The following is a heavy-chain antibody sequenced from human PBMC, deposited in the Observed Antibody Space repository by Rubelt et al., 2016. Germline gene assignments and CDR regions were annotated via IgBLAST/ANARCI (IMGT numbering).Heavy chain of an antibody. V-gene: IGHV4-39*01. CDR3: ARSLILNAAFDY. D-gene: IGHD2-8*01. CDR2: IYYSGST. J-gene: IGHJ4*02. CDR1: SGYY. Sequence: SGYYWGWIRQPPGKGLEWIGSIYYSGSTYYNPSLKSRVTISVDTSKNQFSLKLSSVTAADTAVYYCARSLILNAAFDYWGQGTLVTVSS.